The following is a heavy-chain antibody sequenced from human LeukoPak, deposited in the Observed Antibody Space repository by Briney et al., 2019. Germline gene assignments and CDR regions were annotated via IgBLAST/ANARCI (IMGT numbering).Heavy chain of an antibody. CDR3: ARVFDS. Sequence: SETLSLTCTVSGGSVSSSTYYWVWIRQPPGKGLEWIGSIYYSGRTNYNPSLKSRVTISVDTSKNQFSLDLSSLTAADTAAYYCARVFDSWGQGTLVTVSS. CDR2: IYYSGRT. CDR1: GGSVSSSTYY. V-gene: IGHV4-39*07. J-gene: IGHJ4*02.